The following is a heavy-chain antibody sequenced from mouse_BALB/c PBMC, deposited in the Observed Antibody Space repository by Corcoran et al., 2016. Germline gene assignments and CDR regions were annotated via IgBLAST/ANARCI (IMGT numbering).Heavy chain of an antibody. CDR1: GYSFTGYY. CDR3: ARAYGSSPPYAMDY. CDR2: INPYNGAT. V-gene: IGHV1-26*01. J-gene: IGHJ4*01. Sequence: EVQLQQSGPELVKPGASVKISCKASGYSFTGYYMHWVKQSHVKSLEWIGRINPYNGATSYNQNFKDKASLTVDKSSSTAYMELHSLTSEDSAVYYCARAYGSSPPYAMDYWGQGTSVTVSS. D-gene: IGHD1-1*01.